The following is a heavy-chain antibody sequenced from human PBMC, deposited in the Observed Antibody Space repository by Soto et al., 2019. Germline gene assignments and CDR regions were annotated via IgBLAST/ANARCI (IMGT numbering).Heavy chain of an antibody. CDR2: IDWDDDK. D-gene: IGHD1-1*01. V-gene: IGHV2-5*02. CDR1: GFSLSTSGVG. Sequence: QITLKESGPTLVNPTQTLTLTCTFSGFSLSTSGVGVGWIRQPPGKAVEWLAVIDWDDDKRYSPSLKSRLTIAKDTSKNQVVLTMTSMEPVHTAAYYCPHRPMTTGWFAPWGQGSLVTVS. J-gene: IGHJ5*02. CDR3: PHRPMTTGWFAP.